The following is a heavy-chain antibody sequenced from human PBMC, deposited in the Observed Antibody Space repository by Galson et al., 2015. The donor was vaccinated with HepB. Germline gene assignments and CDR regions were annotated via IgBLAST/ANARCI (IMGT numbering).Heavy chain of an antibody. CDR3: AREKKRITMIVVGGDAFDI. V-gene: IGHV4-4*02. CDR2: VYHSGST. Sequence: ETLSLTCAVSGGSISSSNWWSWVRQPPGKGLEWIGEVYHSGSTNYNPSLKSRVTISVDKSKNQFSLKLSSVTAADTAVYYCAREKKRITMIVVGGDAFDIWGQGTMVTVSS. CDR1: GGSISSSNW. J-gene: IGHJ3*02. D-gene: IGHD3-22*01.